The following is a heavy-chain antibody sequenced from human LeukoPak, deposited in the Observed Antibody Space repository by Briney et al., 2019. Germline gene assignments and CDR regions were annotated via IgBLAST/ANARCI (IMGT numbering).Heavy chain of an antibody. CDR1: GYTFTSYG. V-gene: IGHV1-18*01. CDR2: ISAYNGNT. Sequence: GASVKVSCKASGYTFTSYGISWVRQAPGQGLEWMGCISAYNGNTNYAQKLQGRVTMTTDTSTSTAYMELRSLRSDDTAVYYCARVQYYYDSSGYHTYYFDYWGQGTLVTVSS. J-gene: IGHJ4*02. CDR3: ARVQYYYDSSGYHTYYFDY. D-gene: IGHD3-22*01.